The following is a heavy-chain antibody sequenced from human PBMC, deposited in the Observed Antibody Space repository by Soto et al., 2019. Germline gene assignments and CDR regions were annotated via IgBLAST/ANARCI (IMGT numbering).Heavy chain of an antibody. D-gene: IGHD6-19*01. CDR1: GFTFSSYA. CDR3: AKDWYSSGRKTFDY. Sequence: GGSLRLSCAASGFTFSSYAMSWVRQAPGRGLEWVSAISGSGGSTYYADSVKGRFTISRDNSKNTLYLQMNSLRAEDTAVYYCAKDWYSSGRKTFDYWGQGTLVTVSS. V-gene: IGHV3-23*01. CDR2: ISGSGGST. J-gene: IGHJ4*02.